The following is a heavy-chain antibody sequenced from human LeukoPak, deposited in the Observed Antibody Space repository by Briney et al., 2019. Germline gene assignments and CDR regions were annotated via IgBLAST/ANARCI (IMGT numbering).Heavy chain of an antibody. CDR1: GFSFSTNS. J-gene: IGHJ4*02. D-gene: IGHD5-24*01. Sequence: GGSLRLSCAASGFSFSTNSMTWVRQAPGKGLEWISHISSSSRTTYHADSVKGRFTISRDNAKNSLYLQMNSLRDEDTAVYYCARSRDGYNVFDYWGQGTLVTVSS. CDR2: ISSSSRTT. V-gene: IGHV3-48*02. CDR3: ARSRDGYNVFDY.